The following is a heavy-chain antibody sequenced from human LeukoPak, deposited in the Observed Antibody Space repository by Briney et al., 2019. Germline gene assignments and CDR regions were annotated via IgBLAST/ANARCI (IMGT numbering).Heavy chain of an antibody. CDR2: ISAYNGDT. Sequence: ASVKVSCKASGFTVNHFGISWVRQAPGQGLEWMGWISAYNGDTKYTQKFQGRVTMTTDSSTSTAYMELRSLRSDDTAVYYCARDPSNTSGGNIYFDYWGQGTLVTVSS. CDR3: ARDPSNTSGGNIYFDY. V-gene: IGHV1-18*01. CDR1: GFTVNHFG. J-gene: IGHJ4*02. D-gene: IGHD6-19*01.